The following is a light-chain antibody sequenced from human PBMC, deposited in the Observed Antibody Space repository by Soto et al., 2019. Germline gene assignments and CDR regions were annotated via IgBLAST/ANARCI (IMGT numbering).Light chain of an antibody. J-gene: IGKJ1*01. CDR3: QQTSSTPPT. CDR2: AAS. Sequence: DIQVTQSPSSLSSSVGDRVTIPCRASENVDRYVNWYQQIPGKAPSLLISAASTLQSGVPSRFRGSGSVTTFTLNIDILQPDDFAMYYCQQTSSTPPTFCQGTKVE. CDR1: ENVDRY. V-gene: IGKV1-39*01.